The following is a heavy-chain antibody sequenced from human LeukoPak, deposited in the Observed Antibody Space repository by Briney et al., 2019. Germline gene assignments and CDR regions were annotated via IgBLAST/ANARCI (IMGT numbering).Heavy chain of an antibody. V-gene: IGHV3-9*01. CDR1: GFTFDDYA. CDR3: AKRDG. J-gene: IGHJ4*02. Sequence: GGSLRLSCAASGFTFDDYAMHWVRQAPGKGLEWVSGISWNSGSIGYADSVKGRFTISRDNAKNTLYLQMNSLRAEDTAVYYCAKRDGWGQGTLVTVSS. D-gene: IGHD5-24*01. CDR2: ISWNSGSI.